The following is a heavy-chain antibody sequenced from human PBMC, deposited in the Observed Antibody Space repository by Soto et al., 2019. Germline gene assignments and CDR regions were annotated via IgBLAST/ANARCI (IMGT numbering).Heavy chain of an antibody. J-gene: IGHJ5*02. CDR1: GGTFSSYT. Sequence: QVQLVQSGAEVKKPGSSVKVSCKASGGTFSSYTISWVRQAPGQGLEWMGRIIPILGIANYAQKFQGRVTLSPDKSTITAFMELRSLRSENTAVYYCARAGIVVVPPAITLDGWFDPWGQGNLVTVSS. CDR3: ARAGIVVVPPAITLDGWFDP. V-gene: IGHV1-69*02. CDR2: IIPILGIA. D-gene: IGHD2-2*01.